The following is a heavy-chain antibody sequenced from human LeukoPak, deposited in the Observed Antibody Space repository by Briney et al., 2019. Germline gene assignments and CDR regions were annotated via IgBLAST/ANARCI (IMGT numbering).Heavy chain of an antibody. CDR2: INPNSGGT. V-gene: IGHV1-2*06. CDR1: GYTFTGYY. CDR3: ARGRFNSWIQLLGNAFDI. J-gene: IGHJ3*02. D-gene: IGHD5-18*01. Sequence: ASVKVSCKASGYTFTGYYMHWVRQAPGQGLEWMGRINPNSGGTNYAQKFQGRVTMTRDTSISTAYMELSRLRSDDTAVYYCARGRFNSWIQLLGNAFDIWGQWTMVTVSS.